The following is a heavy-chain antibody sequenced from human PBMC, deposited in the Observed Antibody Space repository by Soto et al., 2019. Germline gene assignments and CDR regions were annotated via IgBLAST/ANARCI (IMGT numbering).Heavy chain of an antibody. CDR3: ATDDAESSSYYYYALDV. Sequence: ASVKVSCKASGYTFTDYFMHSVRQAPGQGLEWMGWINPNSGGPKYAQKYQGRVTMTRDTSISTVYMELSRLTSDDTAVYYCATDDAESSSYYYYALDVWGHGTTVTVSS. CDR2: INPNSGGP. V-gene: IGHV1-2*02. CDR1: GYTFTDYF. D-gene: IGHD6-6*01. J-gene: IGHJ6*02.